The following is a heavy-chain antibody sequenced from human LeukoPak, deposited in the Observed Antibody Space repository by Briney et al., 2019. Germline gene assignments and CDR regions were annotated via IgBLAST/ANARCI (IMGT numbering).Heavy chain of an antibody. CDR1: GFTITNNW. V-gene: IGHV3-74*03. D-gene: IGHD3-10*01. CDR3: ATVFKGSSLQDY. J-gene: IGHJ4*02. Sequence: GGSLRLSCTVSGFTITNNWMYWVRQAPGRGLVWVSRIKMDERSAVYADSVKGRFIISRDNAKNTVYLQMNSLRADDTAVYFCATVFKGSSLQDYWGQGTLVTVSS. CDR2: IKMDERSA.